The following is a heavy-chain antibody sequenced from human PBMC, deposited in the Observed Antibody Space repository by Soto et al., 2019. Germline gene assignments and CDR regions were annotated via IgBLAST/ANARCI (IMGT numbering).Heavy chain of an antibody. J-gene: IGHJ4*02. V-gene: IGHV1-69*01. CDR3: ARVGPAHYYVSSGYYSPLDY. Sequence: QVQLVQSGAEVKKPGSSVKVSCKASGDTFSSSAINWVRQAPGQGLEWMGGIIPMFGTANYAQKFKGRVTITAGESRSTVYMELSSLRSEDTAVYYCARVGPAHYYVSSGYYSPLDYGGQGTLFTVSS. CDR2: IIPMFGTA. CDR1: GDTFSSSA. D-gene: IGHD3-22*01.